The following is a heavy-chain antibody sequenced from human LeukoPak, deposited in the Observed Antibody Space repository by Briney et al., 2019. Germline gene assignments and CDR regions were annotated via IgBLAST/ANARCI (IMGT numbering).Heavy chain of an antibody. Sequence: GGSLRLSCAASGFTFDDYAMHWVRRAPGKGLEWVSGISWNSGSIGYADSVKGRFTISRDNAKNSLYLQMNSLRAEDTAVYYCARGYDFWSGYPIDYWGQGTLVTVSS. CDR3: ARGYDFWSGYPIDY. CDR1: GFTFDDYA. J-gene: IGHJ4*02. V-gene: IGHV3-9*01. CDR2: ISWNSGSI. D-gene: IGHD3-3*01.